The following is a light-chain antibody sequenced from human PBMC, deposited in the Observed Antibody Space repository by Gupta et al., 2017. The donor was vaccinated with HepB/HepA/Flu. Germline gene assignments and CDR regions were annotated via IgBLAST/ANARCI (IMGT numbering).Light chain of an antibody. Sequence: PAPTQPASVSGSPGQSITIFCTGTSSDVGGYNYVSCHQQHPGKAPKLLIYDVFNRPSGVSNRFSGSKSGNTASLTISGLQAEDEADYYCSSYASSSTVVFGGGTKLTVL. CDR1: SSDVGGYNY. J-gene: IGLJ2*01. CDR2: DVF. CDR3: SSYASSSTVV. V-gene: IGLV2-14*03.